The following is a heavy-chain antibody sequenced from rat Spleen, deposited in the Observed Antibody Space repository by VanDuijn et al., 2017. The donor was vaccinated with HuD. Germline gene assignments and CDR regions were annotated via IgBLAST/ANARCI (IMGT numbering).Heavy chain of an antibody. CDR3: ARETYGDGFDY. CDR2: IWDDETT. Sequence: QVQLKESGPGLVQPSQTLSLTCTVSGFSLTDNSVHWVRQPPGKGLEWMGGIWDDETTDNNPALKSRLSISRDTSKRQVFLRRDSLQTDDTATYYLARETYGDGFDYWGQGVMVTVSS. CDR1: GFSLTDNS. V-gene: IGHV2-1*01. D-gene: IGHD1-11*01. J-gene: IGHJ2*01.